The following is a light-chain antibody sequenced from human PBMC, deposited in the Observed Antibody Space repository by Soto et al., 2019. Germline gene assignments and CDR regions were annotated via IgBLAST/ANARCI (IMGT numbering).Light chain of an antibody. CDR2: GAS. Sequence: EIVLTQSPGTLSLSPGERATLSCRASQSFSSNYLAWYQQKPGQAPRLLIYGASSRATGIPDRFSGSGSATDFTLTISRLEPEDFAVYYCHQYASSSRTFGQGTKVEIK. V-gene: IGKV3-20*01. CDR1: QSFSSNY. J-gene: IGKJ1*01. CDR3: HQYASSSRT.